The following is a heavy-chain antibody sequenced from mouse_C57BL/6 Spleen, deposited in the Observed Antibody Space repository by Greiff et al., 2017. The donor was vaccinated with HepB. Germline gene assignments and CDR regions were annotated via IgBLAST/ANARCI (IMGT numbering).Heavy chain of an antibody. D-gene: IGHD1-1*01. CDR1: GYTFTSYW. V-gene: IGHV1-69*01. CDR2: IDPSDSYT. J-gene: IGHJ2*01. CDR3: ARGATVVATDY. Sequence: QVQLQQPGAELVMPGASVKLSCKASGYTFTSYWMHWVKQRPGQGLEWIGEIDPSDSYTNYNQKFNGKSTLTVDKSSSTAYMQLSSLTSEDSAVYYCARGATVVATDYWGQGTTLTVSS.